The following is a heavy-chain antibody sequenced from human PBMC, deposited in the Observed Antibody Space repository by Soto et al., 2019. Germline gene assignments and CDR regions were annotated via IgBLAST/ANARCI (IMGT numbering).Heavy chain of an antibody. Sequence: SVKVSCKASGFTFTSSAVQWVRQARGQRLEWIGWIVVGSGNTSYAQKFQERVTITRDMSTSTAYMELSSLRSEDTAVYYCAAAPYYDFWSGSYGMDVWGQGTTVTVSS. D-gene: IGHD3-3*01. V-gene: IGHV1-58*01. J-gene: IGHJ6*02. CDR2: IVVGSGNT. CDR3: AAAPYYDFWSGSYGMDV. CDR1: GFTFTSSA.